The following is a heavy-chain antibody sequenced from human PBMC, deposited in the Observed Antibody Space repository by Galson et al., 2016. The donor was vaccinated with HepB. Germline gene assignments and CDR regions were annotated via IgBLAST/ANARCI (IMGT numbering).Heavy chain of an antibody. Sequence: SVKVSCKASGGTFSSYAISWVRQAPGQGLEWMGGIIPIFGTANYAQNFQGRVTITADESTTTAYMELSSLRSEDTAVYYCAREYSTSSADFHYYYGMDVWGQGTTVTVSS. CDR2: IIPIFGTA. D-gene: IGHD6-6*01. J-gene: IGHJ6*02. V-gene: IGHV1-69*13. CDR1: GGTFSSYA. CDR3: AREYSTSSADFHYYYGMDV.